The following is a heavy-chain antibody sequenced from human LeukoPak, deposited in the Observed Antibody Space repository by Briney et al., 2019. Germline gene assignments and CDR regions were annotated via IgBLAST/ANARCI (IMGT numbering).Heavy chain of an antibody. CDR3: ARARYYDILTGRGYYFDY. CDR1: GGSFSGYY. V-gene: IGHV4-34*01. J-gene: IGHJ4*02. D-gene: IGHD3-9*01. CDR2: INHSGST. Sequence: ASETLSLTCAVYGGSFSGYYWSWIRQPPGKGLEWIGEINHSGSTNYNPSLKSRVTISVDTSKNQFSLKLSSVTAADTAVCYCARARYYDILTGRGYYFDYWGQGTLVTVSS.